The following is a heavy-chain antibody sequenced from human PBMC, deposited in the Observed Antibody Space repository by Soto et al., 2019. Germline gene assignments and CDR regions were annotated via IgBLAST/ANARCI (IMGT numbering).Heavy chain of an antibody. D-gene: IGHD2-8*02. J-gene: IGHJ4*02. Sequence: SETLSLTCTVSGGSITSGGYCWSWIRQHPGKGLEWIGYIYYSGFTYYNPSLKSRVTISVDTSKNQFSLKLSSVTAADTAVYYCARDKITGLFDYWGQGTLVTVSS. CDR2: IYYSGFT. CDR1: GGSITSGGYC. V-gene: IGHV4-31*03. CDR3: ARDKITGLFDY.